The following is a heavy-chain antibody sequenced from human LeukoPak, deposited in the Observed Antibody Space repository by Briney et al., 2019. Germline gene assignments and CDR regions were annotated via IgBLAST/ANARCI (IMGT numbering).Heavy chain of an antibody. V-gene: IGHV1-69*13. CDR3: ARDPVASTDDAFDI. Sequence: RASVKVSCKASGGTFSSYAISWVRQAPGQGLEWMGGIIPIFGTANYAQKFQGRVTITADESTSTAYMELSSLRSEDTAVYYCARDPVASTDDAFDIWGQGTMVTVSS. CDR1: GGTFSSYA. CDR2: IIPIFGTA. J-gene: IGHJ3*02. D-gene: IGHD2-2*01.